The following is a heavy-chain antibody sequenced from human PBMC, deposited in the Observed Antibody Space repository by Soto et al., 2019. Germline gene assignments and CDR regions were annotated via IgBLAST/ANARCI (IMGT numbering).Heavy chain of an antibody. CDR3: AKDHSSSLLEWLLYYYYGMDV. V-gene: IGHV3-30*18. CDR2: ISYDGSNK. D-gene: IGHD3-3*01. J-gene: IGHJ6*02. Sequence: XESLSLSCAASGFTFSSYGRHGVRQAPGKGLEWVAVISYDGSNKYYADSVKGRFTISRDNSKNTLYLQMNSLRAEDTAVYYCAKDHSSSLLEWLLYYYYGMDVWGQGTTVTVSS. CDR1: GFTFSSYG.